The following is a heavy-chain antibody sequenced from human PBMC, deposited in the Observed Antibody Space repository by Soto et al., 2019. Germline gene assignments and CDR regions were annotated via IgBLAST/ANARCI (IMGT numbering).Heavy chain of an antibody. V-gene: IGHV1-18*04. CDR3: ARDSTLPNYSSSAHYYYYGMDV. CDR2: ISAYNGNT. D-gene: IGHD6-6*01. CDR1: GYTFTSYG. J-gene: IGHJ6*02. Sequence: QVQLVQSGAEVKKPGASVKVSCKASGYTFTSYGISWVRQAPGQGLEWMGWISAYNGNTNYAQKLQGRVTMTTDTSTTKAYLGLRSLRSDDKAAYYYARDSTLPNYSSSAHYYYYGMDVWGQGTTVTVSS.